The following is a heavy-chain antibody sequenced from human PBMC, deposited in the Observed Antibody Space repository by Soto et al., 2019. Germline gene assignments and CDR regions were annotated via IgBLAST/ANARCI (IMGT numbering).Heavy chain of an antibody. CDR2: IYYSGST. CDR3: ARVFKRYSSSTGPLEY. V-gene: IGHV4-30-4*01. D-gene: IGHD6-6*01. CDR1: GDSISSGDYY. J-gene: IGHJ4*02. Sequence: PSETLSLTCTVSGDSISSGDYYWSWIRQPPGKGLEWIGLIYYSGSTHYNPSLKSRLIISVNTSKNQFSLKLTSATAADTAVYYCARVFKRYSSSTGPLEYRGQGTLVTVSS.